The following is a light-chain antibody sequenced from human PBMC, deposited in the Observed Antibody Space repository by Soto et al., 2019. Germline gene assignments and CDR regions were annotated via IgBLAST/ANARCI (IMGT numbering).Light chain of an antibody. V-gene: IGKV3-15*01. Sequence: DTVMTQSPAALSVSPGEKITLSCRASQSVSRNLAWYQQRPGHTPRLVIYGPSTRATGIPVRFTASGSGTEFTLTISSLQSEDFAVYYCQQDHNWPLTFGGGTKVEIK. J-gene: IGKJ4*01. CDR3: QQDHNWPLT. CDR2: GPS. CDR1: QSVSRN.